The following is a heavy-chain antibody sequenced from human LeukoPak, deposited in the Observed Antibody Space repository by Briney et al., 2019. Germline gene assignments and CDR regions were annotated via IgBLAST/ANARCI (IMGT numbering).Heavy chain of an antibody. D-gene: IGHD3-22*01. CDR3: ARDRNYYYDSSGYPSAFDI. V-gene: IGHV4-39*07. Sequence: PSETLSLTCTVSGGSISSSSYYWGWIRQPPGKGLEWIGSIYYSGSTYYNPSLKSRVTISVDTSKNQFSLKLSSVTAADTAVYYCARDRNYYYDSSGYPSAFDIWGQGTMVTVSS. CDR2: IYYSGST. J-gene: IGHJ3*02. CDR1: GGSISSSSYY.